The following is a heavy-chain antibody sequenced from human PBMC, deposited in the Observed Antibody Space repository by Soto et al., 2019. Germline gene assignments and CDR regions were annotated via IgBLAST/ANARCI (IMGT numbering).Heavy chain of an antibody. V-gene: IGHV4-59*01. CDR3: ALRSMAVVPEY. D-gene: IGHD3-22*01. Sequence: QVQLQESGPGLVKPSETLSLTCAVSGASISTYYCMWIRQPPGKGLESIGYLYYGRSANYNPSLKSRVTSSVDTSTNQCSLTLSSMTAVDPAVYYCALRSMAVVPEYWGQGTLVTVSS. J-gene: IGHJ4*02. CDR1: GASISTYY. CDR2: LYYGRSA.